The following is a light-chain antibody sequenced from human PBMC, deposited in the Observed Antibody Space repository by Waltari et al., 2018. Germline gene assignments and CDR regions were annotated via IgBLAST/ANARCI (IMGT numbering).Light chain of an antibody. CDR3: QSADNSGTYEV. CDR1: VLAKQY. CDR2: KDT. J-gene: IGLJ1*01. V-gene: IGLV3-25*03. Sequence: SNELTHPPSVSVSPGQTARITCSGDVLAKQYAYWYQLKPGRAPVLGMYKDTERPSGIPERFSGAISWTTGTLTISGVQAEDEADYHCQSADNSGTYEVFGTGTKVTVL.